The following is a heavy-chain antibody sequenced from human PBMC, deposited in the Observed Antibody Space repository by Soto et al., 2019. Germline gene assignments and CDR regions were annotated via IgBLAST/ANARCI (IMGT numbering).Heavy chain of an antibody. Sequence: GGSLRLSCTASGFTFGDYAMSWFRQAPGKGLEWVGFIRSKAYGGTTEYAASVKGRFTISRDDSKSIAYLQMNSLKTEDTAVYYCTSGIAVAGTGWFDPWGQGTPVTVSS. CDR1: GFTFGDYA. CDR2: IRSKAYGGTT. J-gene: IGHJ5*02. CDR3: TSGIAVAGTGWFDP. D-gene: IGHD6-19*01. V-gene: IGHV3-49*03.